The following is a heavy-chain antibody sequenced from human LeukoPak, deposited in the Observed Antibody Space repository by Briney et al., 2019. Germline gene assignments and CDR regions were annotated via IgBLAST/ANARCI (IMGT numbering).Heavy chain of an antibody. J-gene: IGHJ4*02. CDR1: GGSFSGYY. CDR3: ARDTAKLRD. V-gene: IGHV4-34*01. CDR2: INHSGST. D-gene: IGHD5-18*01. Sequence: SETLSLTCAVYGGSFSGYYWSWIRQPPGKGLEWIGEINHSGSTNYNPSLKSRVTISVDTSKNQFSLKLSSVTAADTAVYYCARDTAKLRDWGQGTLVTVSS.